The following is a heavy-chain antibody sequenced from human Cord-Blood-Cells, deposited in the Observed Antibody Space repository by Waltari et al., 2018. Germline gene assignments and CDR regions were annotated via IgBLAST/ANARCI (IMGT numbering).Heavy chain of an antibody. CDR1: GGSISSSNW. J-gene: IGHJ6*02. V-gene: IGHV4-4*02. CDR2: IYHSGST. D-gene: IGHD6-19*01. CDR3: ARSVIAVAVDYYYYYGMDV. Sequence: QVQLQESGPGLVKPSGTLSLTCAVSGGSISSSNWWSWVRQPPGMGLEWIGEIYHSGSTNYHPSLKSRVTISVDKSKNQFSLKLSSVTAADTAVYYCARSVIAVAVDYYYYYGMDVWGQGTTVTVSS.